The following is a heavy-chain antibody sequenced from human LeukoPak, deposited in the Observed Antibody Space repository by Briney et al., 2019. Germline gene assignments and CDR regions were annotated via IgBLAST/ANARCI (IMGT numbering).Heavy chain of an antibody. J-gene: IGHJ3*02. CDR2: IYYSGST. V-gene: IGHV4-31*03. CDR3: ARDHPSAYDSSGYSWDLDPYAFDI. Sequence: SETLSLTCTVSGGSISSGGYYWSWIRQHPGRGREWIGYIYYSGSTYYNPSLKSRVTISVDTSKNQFSLKLSSVTAADTAVYYCARDHPSAYDSSGYSWDLDPYAFDIWGQGTMVTVSS. CDR1: GGSISSGGYY. D-gene: IGHD3-22*01.